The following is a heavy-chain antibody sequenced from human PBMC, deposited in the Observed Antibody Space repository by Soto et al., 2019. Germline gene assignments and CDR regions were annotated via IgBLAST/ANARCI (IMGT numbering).Heavy chain of an antibody. CDR2: ISHDGSGT. CDR3: GIVFEY. V-gene: IGHV3-74*01. Sequence: GGSLRLSYAASGFTFSNYWMHWVRQVPGRGLVWVSRISHDGSGTSYADSVKGRFTISRDNAKNTVYLQMTSLRAEDTAVYYCGIVFEYWGHGTLVTVSS. J-gene: IGHJ4*01. CDR1: GFTFSNYW.